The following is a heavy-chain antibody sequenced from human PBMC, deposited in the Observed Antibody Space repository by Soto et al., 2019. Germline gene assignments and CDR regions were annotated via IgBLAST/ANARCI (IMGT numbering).Heavy chain of an antibody. V-gene: IGHV3-33*08. CDR1: GFTVSSNY. CDR3: ARDIEMATVYDAFDI. D-gene: IGHD4-4*01. Sequence: LGGSLRLSCAASGFTVSSNYMSWVRQAPGKGLEWVAVIWYDGSNKYYADSVKGRFTISRDNSKNTLYLQMNSLRAEDTAVYYCARDIEMATVYDAFDIWGQGTMVTVSS. CDR2: IWYDGSNK. J-gene: IGHJ3*02.